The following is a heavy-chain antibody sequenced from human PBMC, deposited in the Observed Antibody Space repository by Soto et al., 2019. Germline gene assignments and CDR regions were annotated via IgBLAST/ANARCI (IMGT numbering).Heavy chain of an antibody. Sequence: SETLSLTCTVSGGSISSSSYYWGWIRQTPGKGLEWIGYIYYSGSTYYNPSLKSRVTISVDTSKNQFSLKLSSVTAADTALYYCARLPWADYGGIFDPWGQGTLVTVSS. J-gene: IGHJ5*02. V-gene: IGHV4-39*07. CDR1: GGSISSSSYY. D-gene: IGHD4-17*01. CDR2: IYYSGST. CDR3: ARLPWADYGGIFDP.